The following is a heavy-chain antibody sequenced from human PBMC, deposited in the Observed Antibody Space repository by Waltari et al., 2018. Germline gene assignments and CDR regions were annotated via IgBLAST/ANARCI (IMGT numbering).Heavy chain of an antibody. CDR1: GLSLSTSGVG. J-gene: IGHJ6*03. V-gene: IGHV2-5*01. Sequence: QITLKESGPTLVKPTQTLTLTCTFSGLSLSTSGVGVGWIRQPPGKALEWLAVIHWNDDKRYSPSLKSRLTITKDTSKNQVVLTMTNMDPVDTAIYYCAHTPLVVVPAGLDFYYYMDVWGKGTTVTVSS. D-gene: IGHD2-2*01. CDR2: IHWNDDK. CDR3: AHTPLVVVPAGLDFYYYMDV.